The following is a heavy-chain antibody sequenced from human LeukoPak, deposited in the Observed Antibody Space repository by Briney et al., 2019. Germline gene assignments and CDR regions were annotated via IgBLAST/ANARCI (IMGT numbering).Heavy chain of an antibody. J-gene: IGHJ4*02. Sequence: ESLRLSCGASGLTVSSYGMSWVRQAPGKGLEWVSTIIGSAVNTYYADSVKGRFTISRDDSKNTVYLQMNSLRAEDTAVYSCAKYTSGTSYRGLDQWGQGTLVTVSS. CDR3: AKYTSGTSYRGLDQ. V-gene: IGHV3-23*01. CDR2: IIGSAVNT. D-gene: IGHD3-10*01. CDR1: GLTVSSYG.